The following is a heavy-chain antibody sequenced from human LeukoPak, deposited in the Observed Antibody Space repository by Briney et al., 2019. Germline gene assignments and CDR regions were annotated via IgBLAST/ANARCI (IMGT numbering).Heavy chain of an antibody. J-gene: IGHJ4*02. CDR2: IKQDGSEK. Sequence: GESLRLSCAASGFTFSSYWMSWVRQAPGKGLEWVANIKQDGSEKNYVDSVKGRFTISRDNAKTSLYLQMNSLRAEDTAVYYCARSLWPEDYWGQGTLVTVSS. D-gene: IGHD5-18*01. CDR3: ARSLWPEDY. CDR1: GFTFSSYW. V-gene: IGHV3-7*01.